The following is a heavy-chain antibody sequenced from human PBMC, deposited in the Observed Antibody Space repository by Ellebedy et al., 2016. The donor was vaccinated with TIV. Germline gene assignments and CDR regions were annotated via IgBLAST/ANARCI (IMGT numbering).Heavy chain of an antibody. CDR2: ISAYNGNT. CDR3: ARGVYGDYVDY. CDR1: GGTFSSYA. V-gene: IGHV1-18*01. Sequence: ASVKVSCXASGGTFSSYAISWVRQAPGQGLEWMGWISAYNGNTNYAQKLQGRVTMTTDTSTSTAYMELRSLRSDDTAVYYCARGVYGDYVDYWGQGTLVTVSS. J-gene: IGHJ4*02. D-gene: IGHD4-17*01.